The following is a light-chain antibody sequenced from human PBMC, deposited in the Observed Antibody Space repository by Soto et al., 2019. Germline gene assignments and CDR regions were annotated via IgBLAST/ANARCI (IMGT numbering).Light chain of an antibody. CDR1: QSVSSN. CDR2: GAS. J-gene: IGKJ5*01. Sequence: VITQSPATLSVSPGERATLSCRASQSVSSNLAWYQQKPGQAPRLLIYGASTRATGIPARFSGSGSGTEFTLTISSLQSEDFAVYYCQQYNNWPLTFGQGTRLEIK. V-gene: IGKV3-15*01. CDR3: QQYNNWPLT.